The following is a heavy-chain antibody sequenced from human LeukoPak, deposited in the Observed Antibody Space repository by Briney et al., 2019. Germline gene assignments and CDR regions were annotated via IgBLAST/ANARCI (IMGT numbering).Heavy chain of an antibody. V-gene: IGHV3-23*01. J-gene: IGHJ4*02. CDR2: ISGGGGST. Sequence: GGSLRLSCAASGFTFSSYAMSWVRQAPGKGLEWVSAISGGGGSTYYADSVKGRFTISRDNSKNTLYLQMNSLRAEDTAVYYCARDGSFYFLYYFDFWGQGTLVSVSS. CDR3: ARDGSFYFLYYFDF. D-gene: IGHD2-15*01. CDR1: GFTFSSYA.